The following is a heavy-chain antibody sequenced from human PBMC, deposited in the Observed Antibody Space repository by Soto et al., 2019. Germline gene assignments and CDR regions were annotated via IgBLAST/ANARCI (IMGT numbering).Heavy chain of an antibody. CDR1: RDSLSSNSAA. V-gene: IGHV6-1*01. CDR2: TYYRSKWYN. J-gene: IGHJ3*02. CDR3: ARTGPEVAFDI. Sequence: PSQALSLTCAISRDSLSSNSAALNWIRQSPSRGLEWLGRTYYRSKWYNDYAVSVKSLITINPDTSKNQFALQLNSVTPEDTAVDYCARTGPEVAFDIWGQGTMVTVSS. D-gene: IGHD7-27*01.